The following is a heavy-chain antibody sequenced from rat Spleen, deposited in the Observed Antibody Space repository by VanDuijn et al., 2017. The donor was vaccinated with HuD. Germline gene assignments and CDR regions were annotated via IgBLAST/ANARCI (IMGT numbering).Heavy chain of an antibody. D-gene: IGHD1-9*01. V-gene: IGHV5-29*01. CDR1: GFTFNDYV. CDR2: ISYDDRST. Sequence: EVQLVESDGGLVQPGRSLKLSCAASGFTFNDYVMTWVRQAPAKGLEWVATISYDDRSTYYRDSVKGRFTISRDNTKNTLSLQMNSLRSEDTATYYCVRHGYTRYYFDYWGQGVMVTVSS. J-gene: IGHJ2*01. CDR3: VRHGYTRYYFDY.